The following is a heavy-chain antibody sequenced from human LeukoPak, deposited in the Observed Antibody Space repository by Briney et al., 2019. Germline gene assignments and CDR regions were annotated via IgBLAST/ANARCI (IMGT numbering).Heavy chain of an antibody. CDR2: IWFDGSNE. Sequence: PGGSLRLSCAASGFTFSNYGMHWVRQAPGKGLEWVAVIWFDGSNEYYADSVKGRFTISRDNSKNTLYLQMIRLRAEDTAVYYCAREDFVVVPGAIALDGMDVWGQGTTVTVSS. D-gene: IGHD2-2*02. J-gene: IGHJ6*02. CDR1: GFTFSNYG. V-gene: IGHV3-33*01. CDR3: AREDFVVVPGAIALDGMDV.